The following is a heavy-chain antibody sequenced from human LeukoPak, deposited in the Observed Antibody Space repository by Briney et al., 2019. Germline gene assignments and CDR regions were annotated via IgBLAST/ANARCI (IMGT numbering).Heavy chain of an antibody. CDR1: GYTFTGYY. D-gene: IGHD2-21*02. Sequence: ASVKVSCKASGYTFTGYYMHWVRQAPGQGLEWMGWINPNSGGTNYAQKFQGRVTMTRDTSISTAYMELSRLRSDDTAVYHCARARGGATAIKAKGLDYWGQGTLVTVSS. CDR3: ARARGGATAIKAKGLDY. J-gene: IGHJ4*02. V-gene: IGHV1-2*02. CDR2: INPNSGGT.